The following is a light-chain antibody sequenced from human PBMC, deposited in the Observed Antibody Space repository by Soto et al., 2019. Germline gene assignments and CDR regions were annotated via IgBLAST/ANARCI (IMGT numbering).Light chain of an antibody. Sequence: QSALAQPASVSGSPGQSITISCAGSSRDIGGYDFVSWYQQHPGEVPKLIIFDVSDRPSGVSDRFSGSKSGDTASLTISGFQVEDEADYYCSSFSNSDTPYVFGTGTKLTVL. CDR1: SRDIGGYDF. CDR2: DVS. V-gene: IGLV2-14*03. CDR3: SSFSNSDTPYV. J-gene: IGLJ1*01.